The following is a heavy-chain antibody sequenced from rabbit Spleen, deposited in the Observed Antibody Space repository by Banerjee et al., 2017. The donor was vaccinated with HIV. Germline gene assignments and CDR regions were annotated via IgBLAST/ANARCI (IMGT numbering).Heavy chain of an antibody. J-gene: IGHJ4*01. Sequence: QEQLVESGGGLVQPGGSLALTCKASGFSLSNNYVPCWVRQAPGKGLEWIGCMHARYDNTYYANWVNGRFTISRSTSLNTVDLKMTSLAGADTATYFCARGGGDGGDGSNLWGQGTLVTVS. CDR3: ARGGGDGGDGSNL. CDR2: MHARYDNT. D-gene: IGHD2-1*01. CDR1: GFSLSNNYV. V-gene: IGHV1S43*01.